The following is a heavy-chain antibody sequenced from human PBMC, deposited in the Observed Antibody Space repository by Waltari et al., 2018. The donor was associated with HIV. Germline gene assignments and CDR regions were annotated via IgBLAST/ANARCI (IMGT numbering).Heavy chain of an antibody. CDR1: GFTFSRSW. J-gene: IGHJ4*02. D-gene: IGHD3-3*01. CDR3: ARYEHQGFDF. Sequence: EVQVVESGGGLVQPGGSMRLSCAASGFTFSRSWMHWVRQASGEGLEVGANIKQDGSEDYYVDSVKGRFTISRDNAKNSLYLQMNSLRAEDTAMYYCARYEHQGFDFWGQGALVTVSS. CDR2: IKQDGSED. V-gene: IGHV3-7*01.